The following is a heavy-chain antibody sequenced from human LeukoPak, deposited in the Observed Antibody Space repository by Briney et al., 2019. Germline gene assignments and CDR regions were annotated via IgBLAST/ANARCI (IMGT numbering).Heavy chain of an antibody. J-gene: IGHJ4*02. D-gene: IGHD4-17*01. CDR2: IYYSGST. V-gene: IGHV4-59*01. CDR3: AREVTTVTTQRRFDY. Sequence: SETLSLTCTVSGGSISSYYWSWIRQPPGKGLEWIGYIYYSGSTNYNPSLKSRVTISVDTSKNQFSLKLSSVTAADTAVYYCAREVTTVTTQRRFDYWGQGTLVTVSS. CDR1: GGSISSYY.